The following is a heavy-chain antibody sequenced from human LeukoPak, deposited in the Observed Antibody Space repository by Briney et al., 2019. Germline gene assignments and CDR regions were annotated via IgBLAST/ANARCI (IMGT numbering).Heavy chain of an antibody. J-gene: IGHJ5*02. CDR2: INHSGST. Sequence: SETLSLTCAVYGGSFSGYYWSWIRQPPGKGLEWIGEINHSGSTNYNPSLKSRVTISVDTSKNQFSLKLSSVTAADTAVYYCARLNYYDSSGYYEPNWFDPWGQGTLVTVSS. CDR3: ARLNYYDSSGYYEPNWFDP. D-gene: IGHD3-22*01. CDR1: GGSFSGYY. V-gene: IGHV4-34*01.